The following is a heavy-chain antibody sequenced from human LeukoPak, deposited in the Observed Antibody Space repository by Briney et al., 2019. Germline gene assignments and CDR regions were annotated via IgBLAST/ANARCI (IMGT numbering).Heavy chain of an antibody. CDR2: INPSGGST. CDR3: ATTEVGAAAGRYFDY. J-gene: IGHJ4*02. V-gene: IGHV1-46*01. CDR1: GYTFTSYY. D-gene: IGHD6-13*01. Sequence: ASVKVSCKASGYTFTSYYMHWVRQAPGQGLEWMGIINPSGGSTSYAQKFQGRVTMTRDTSTSTVYMELSSLRSEDTAVYYCATTEVGAAAGRYFDYWGQGTLVTVSS.